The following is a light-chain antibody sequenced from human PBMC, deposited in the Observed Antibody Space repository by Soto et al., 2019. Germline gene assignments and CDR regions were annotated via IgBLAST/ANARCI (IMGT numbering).Light chain of an antibody. CDR3: QQYNSYLLT. CDR1: QSISSW. CDR2: KAS. J-gene: IGKJ4*01. Sequence: DIQMTQSPSTLSASVGDRVTITCRASQSISSWLAWYQQKPGKAPKLLIYKASSLESGVPSRFSGSGSGTEFTLTISSLQPDDFATYYCQQYNSYLLTFGGGTRVEIK. V-gene: IGKV1-5*03.